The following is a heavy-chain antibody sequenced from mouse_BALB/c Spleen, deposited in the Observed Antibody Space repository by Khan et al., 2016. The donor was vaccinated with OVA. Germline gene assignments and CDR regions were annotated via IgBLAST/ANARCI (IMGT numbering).Heavy chain of an antibody. D-gene: IGHD6-1*01. Sequence: QVRLQQSGAELVRPGASVKLSCKTSGYIFTSYWIHWVNQRSGQGLEWIARIYPGTDNTYYNEKFKDKATLTADKSSSTAYMQLSSLKSEDSAVYVCAREEALYYFDYGGQGTTLTVSS. CDR3: AREEALYYFDY. J-gene: IGHJ2*01. CDR2: IYPGTDNT. CDR1: GYIFTSYW. V-gene: IGHV1-76*01.